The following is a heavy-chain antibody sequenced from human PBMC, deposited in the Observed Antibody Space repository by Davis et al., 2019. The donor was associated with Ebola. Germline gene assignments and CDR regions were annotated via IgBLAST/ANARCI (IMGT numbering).Heavy chain of an antibody. CDR3: ARDGTDGYNKGTSNY. V-gene: IGHV3-7*01. J-gene: IGHJ4*02. D-gene: IGHD5-24*01. Sequence: GESLKISCAASGFTFSSYWMSWVRQAPGKGLEWVANINLDGSEKYYVDSVKGRFTISRDNAKNSLYVQMNSLRAEDTAVYYCARDGTDGYNKGTSNYWGQGTLVTVSS. CDR1: GFTFSSYW. CDR2: INLDGSEK.